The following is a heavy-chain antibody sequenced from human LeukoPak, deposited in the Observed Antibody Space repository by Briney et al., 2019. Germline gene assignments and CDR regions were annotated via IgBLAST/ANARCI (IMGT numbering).Heavy chain of an antibody. J-gene: IGHJ2*01. CDR2: ITPSRSNI. V-gene: IGHV3-21*01. CDR1: GFTFSSYT. CDR3: ARDQTSSWYFDL. D-gene: IGHD1-7*01. Sequence: GGSLRLSCAASGFTFSSYTMNWVRQAPGRGLEWVSLITPSRSNIYYANSVKGRFTISRDNAKNSLYLQMNNLRAEDTAVYFCARDQTSSWYFDLWGRGTLVTVSS.